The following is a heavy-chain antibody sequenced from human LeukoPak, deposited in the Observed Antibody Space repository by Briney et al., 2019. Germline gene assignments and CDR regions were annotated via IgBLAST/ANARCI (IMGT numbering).Heavy chain of an antibody. CDR1: XFPFNTYS. CDR3: ARVYYYASGSYYDYFDY. D-gene: IGHD3-10*01. V-gene: IGHV3-21*01. J-gene: IGHJ4*01. Sequence: PGGSLRLSCAASXFPFNTYSMNWVRHAPGTGLGWVSYIRNSSSYIYYSDSVKGRFTISRDNAKNSLYLQMNSLRGEDTAVYYCARVYYYASGSYYDYFDYWGRGTLVTASS. CDR2: IRNSSSYI.